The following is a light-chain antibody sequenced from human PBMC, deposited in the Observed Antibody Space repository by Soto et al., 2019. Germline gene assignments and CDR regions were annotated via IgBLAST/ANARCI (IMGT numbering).Light chain of an antibody. CDR1: QSVSSY. J-gene: IGKJ2*01. V-gene: IGKV3-11*01. Sequence: EIVLTQSPANLSLSPGERATLSCRASQSVSSYFAWYQQKPGQAPRLLIYDASNRANGIPARFSGSGSGTAFTLTISSLEPEDFAVYYCKQRSNWPPYTFGKGTKLEI. CDR3: KQRSNWPPYT. CDR2: DAS.